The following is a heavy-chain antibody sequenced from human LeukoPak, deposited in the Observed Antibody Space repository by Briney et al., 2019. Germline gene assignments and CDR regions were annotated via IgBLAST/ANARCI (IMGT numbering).Heavy chain of an antibody. Sequence: SETLSLTCTVSGGFISSYYWSWIRQPPGKGLVWIGYIYYSGSTNYNPSLKSRVTISVDTSKNQFSLKLSSVTAADTAVYYCARDPPDDYSGSYQREGDYWGQGTLVTVSS. D-gene: IGHD1-26*01. CDR1: GGFISSYY. V-gene: IGHV4-59*12. CDR3: ARDPPDDYSGSYQREGDY. J-gene: IGHJ4*02. CDR2: IYYSGST.